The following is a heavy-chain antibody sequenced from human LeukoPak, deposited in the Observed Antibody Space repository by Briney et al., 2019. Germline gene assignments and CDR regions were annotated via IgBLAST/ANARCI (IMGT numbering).Heavy chain of an antibody. Sequence: PGGSLRLSCAASGFTFSSYSMNWVRQAPGKGLEWVSYISISSSTIYYADSVKGRFTISRDNAKNSLYLQTNSLRVEDTAVYYCARDLNWETYWGQGTLVSVSS. CDR1: GFTFSSYS. V-gene: IGHV3-48*04. CDR2: ISISSSTI. CDR3: ARDLNWETY. J-gene: IGHJ4*02. D-gene: IGHD7-27*01.